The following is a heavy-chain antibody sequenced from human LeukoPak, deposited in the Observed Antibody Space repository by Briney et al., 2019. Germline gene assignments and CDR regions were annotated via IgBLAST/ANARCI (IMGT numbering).Heavy chain of an antibody. CDR3: ARHDCGSGPCDY. CDR2: IYSGGGT. Sequence: GGSLRLSCAVSGFTVNTNCMNWVRQAPGKGLEWVSVIYSGGGTDYPDSVKGRFTISRDNSENTLFLQMNSLRAEDTALYYCARHDCGSGPCDYWGQGTLVTVSS. V-gene: IGHV3-53*01. D-gene: IGHD2-21*01. J-gene: IGHJ4*02. CDR1: GFTVNTNC.